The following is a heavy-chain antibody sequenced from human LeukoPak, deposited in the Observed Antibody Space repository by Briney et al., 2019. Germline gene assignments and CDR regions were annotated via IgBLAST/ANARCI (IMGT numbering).Heavy chain of an antibody. V-gene: IGHV1-18*01. CDR2: ISAYNGNT. J-gene: IGHJ4*02. Sequence: ASVKVSCKASGYTFTSYGIAWVRQAPGQGLEWMGWISAYNGNTDYAQKFQGRVTMTTDTSTNTAYMELRGLRSDDTAVYYCARDGYFDQWGQGTLVTVSS. CDR3: ARDGYFDQ. CDR1: GYTFTSYG.